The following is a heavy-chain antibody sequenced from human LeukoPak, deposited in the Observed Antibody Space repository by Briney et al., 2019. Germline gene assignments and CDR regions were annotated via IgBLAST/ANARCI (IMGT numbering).Heavy chain of an antibody. V-gene: IGHV3-33*03. CDR1: GFTFSSYG. D-gene: IGHD3-22*01. J-gene: IGHJ4*02. CDR2: IWYDGSNK. CDR3: AKEYYDSSGSFDY. Sequence: QTGGSLRLSCAASGFTFSSYGMHWVRQAPGKGLEWVAVIWYDGSNKYYADSVKGRFTISRDNAKNSLYLQMNSLRAEDTALYYCAKEYYDSSGSFDYWGQGTLVTVSS.